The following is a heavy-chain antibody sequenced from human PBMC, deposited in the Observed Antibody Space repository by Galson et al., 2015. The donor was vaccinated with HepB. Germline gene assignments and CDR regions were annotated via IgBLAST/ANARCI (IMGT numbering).Heavy chain of an antibody. J-gene: IGHJ4*02. CDR1: GGTFSSYA. V-gene: IGHV1-69*06. Sequence: SVKVSCKASGGTFSSYAISWVRQAPGQGLEWMGGIIPIFGTANYAQKFQGRVTITADKSTSTAYMELSSLRSEDTAVYYCASPYYYDSSGYNPQSPGPFDYWGQGTLVTVSS. CDR2: IIPIFGTA. CDR3: ASPYYYDSSGYNPQSPGPFDY. D-gene: IGHD3-22*01.